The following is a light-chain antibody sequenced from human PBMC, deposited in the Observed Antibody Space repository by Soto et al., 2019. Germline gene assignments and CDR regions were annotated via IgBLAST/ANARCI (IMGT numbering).Light chain of an antibody. CDR2: LTS. CDR3: HQRQSWPRT. V-gene: IGKV3D-11*03. Sequence: EIVLTQSPATLSSFPGGRVTLSCRASQAVNTRLAWYQHKPGQAPRLLIYLTSNRAAGIPARFSGSGSGTDFTLTISDVEPGDFAVYYCHQRQSWPRTFGQGTKVDIK. CDR1: QAVNTR. J-gene: IGKJ1*01.